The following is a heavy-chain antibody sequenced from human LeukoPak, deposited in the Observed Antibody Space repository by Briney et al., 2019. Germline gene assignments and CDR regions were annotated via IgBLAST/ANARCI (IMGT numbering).Heavy chain of an antibody. J-gene: IGHJ4*02. Sequence: GGSLRLSCTASGFTFGDYLMSWFRQAPGKGLEWIGFISGGTTEYAASVKGRFTISRDDSTSIAYLQMNSLTTEDTAVYYCSRGSGWLSVYWGQGALVTVSS. D-gene: IGHD6-19*01. CDR1: GFTFGDYL. V-gene: IGHV3-49*03. CDR2: ISGGTT. CDR3: SRGSGWLSVY.